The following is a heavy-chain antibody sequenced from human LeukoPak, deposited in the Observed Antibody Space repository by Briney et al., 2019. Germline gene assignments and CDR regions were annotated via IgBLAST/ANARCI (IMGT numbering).Heavy chain of an antibody. J-gene: IGHJ4*02. V-gene: IGHV3-74*01. CDR3: ATDSYVSGSYSRLFY. CDR1: GFTFSSYG. D-gene: IGHD3-10*01. Sequence: PGGSLRLSCAASGFTFSSYGMHWVRQAPGKGLVWVSGINSDGGTTTYADSVKGRFTISRDNAKNTLYLQMNNLRAEDTAIYYCATDSYVSGSYSRLFYWGQGTLVTVSS. CDR2: INSDGGTT.